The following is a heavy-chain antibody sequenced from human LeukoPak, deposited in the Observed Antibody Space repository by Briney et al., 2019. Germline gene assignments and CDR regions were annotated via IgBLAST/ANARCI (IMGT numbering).Heavy chain of an antibody. Sequence: ASVKVSCKASGYTFTAYGINWERQAPGQGLEWMGWISTYNGNTNYAQKVQDRVTMTTDTSATKAYMEMRSLRSVDTAVYYCARGISYGDSYYFDFWGQGTLVTVSS. CDR3: ARGISYGDSYYFDF. V-gene: IGHV1-18*01. J-gene: IGHJ4*02. D-gene: IGHD4-17*01. CDR2: ISTYNGNT. CDR1: GYTFTAYG.